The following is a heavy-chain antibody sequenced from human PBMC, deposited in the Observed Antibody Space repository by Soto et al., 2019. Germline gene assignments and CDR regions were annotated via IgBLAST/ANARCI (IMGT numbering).Heavy chain of an antibody. D-gene: IGHD6-13*01. V-gene: IGHV1-18*01. Sequence: ASVKVSCKASGYTFTSYGISWVRLAPGQGLEWMGWISAYNGNTNYAQKLQGRVTMTTDTSTSTAYMELRSLRSDGTAVYYCARGQLGYYYYYMDVWGKGTTVTSP. J-gene: IGHJ6*03. CDR2: ISAYNGNT. CDR1: GYTFTSYG. CDR3: ARGQLGYYYYYMDV.